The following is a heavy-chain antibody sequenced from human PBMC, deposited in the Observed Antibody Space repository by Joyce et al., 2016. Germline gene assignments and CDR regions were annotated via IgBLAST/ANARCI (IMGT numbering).Heavy chain of an antibody. J-gene: IGHJ4*02. Sequence: QIQLQESGPGLVKPSETLSLTCTVSGGSIRSYFWSWIRQPPGKGLEYLGYIYYTGNTNYNPSLKRRVTISIDTSKNQFSLRLSAVTAADTAVYYCARLKDTSYSLDYWGQGTLVTASS. CDR1: GGSIRSYF. CDR3: ARLKDTSYSLDY. D-gene: IGHD2-15*01. CDR2: IYYTGNT. V-gene: IGHV4-59*01.